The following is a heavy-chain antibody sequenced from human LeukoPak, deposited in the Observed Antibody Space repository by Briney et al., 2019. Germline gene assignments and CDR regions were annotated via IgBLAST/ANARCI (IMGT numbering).Heavy chain of an antibody. V-gene: IGHV1-2*02. D-gene: IGHD1-26*01. J-gene: IGHJ1*01. CDR2: INPNSGGT. CDR1: GYTFTGYY. Sequence: ASVKVSCKASGYTFTGYYMHWVRQAPGQGLEWMGWINPNSGGTNYAQKLQGRVTMTTDTSTSTAYMELRSLRSDDTAVYYCARSSVGGATLFSFQHWGQGTLVTVSS. CDR3: ARSSVGGATLFSFQH.